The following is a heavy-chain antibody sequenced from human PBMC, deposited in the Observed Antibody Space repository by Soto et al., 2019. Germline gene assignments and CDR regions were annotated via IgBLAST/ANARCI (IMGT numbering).Heavy chain of an antibody. CDR3: ARASIRDRTYNWFDP. Sequence: PSETLSLTCAVYGGSFSGYYWSWIRQPPGKGLEWIGEINHSGSTNYNPSLKSRVTISVDTCKNQFSLKLSSVTAAVTAVYYCARASIRDRTYNWFDPWGQGTLVTVSS. J-gene: IGHJ5*02. CDR1: GGSFSGYY. D-gene: IGHD3-22*01. V-gene: IGHV4-34*01. CDR2: INHSGST.